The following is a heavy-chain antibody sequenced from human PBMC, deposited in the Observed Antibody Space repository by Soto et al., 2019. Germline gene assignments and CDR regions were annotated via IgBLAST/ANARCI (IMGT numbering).Heavy chain of an antibody. Sequence: QVQLQQWGAGLLKPSETLSLTCAVYGGSFSGYYWSWIRQSPGKGLEWIGEITYGGSTNYNPSLESRITISVDTAKNQFSLKVPSVTAADTAVYYCVRGGYGGNSGLGHLDYWGQGTLVTVSS. D-gene: IGHD2-21*02. CDR3: VRGGYGGNSGLGHLDY. CDR1: GGSFSGYY. V-gene: IGHV4-34*01. CDR2: ITYGGST. J-gene: IGHJ4*02.